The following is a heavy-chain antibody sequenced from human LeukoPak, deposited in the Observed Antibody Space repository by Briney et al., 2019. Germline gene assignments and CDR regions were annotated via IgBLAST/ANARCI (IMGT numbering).Heavy chain of an antibody. D-gene: IGHD5-18*01. Sequence: GGSLRLSCAASGFTFSSYAMSWVRQAPGKGLEWVSDINGSGGSTYYADSVKGRFTISRDNSKNTLYLQMIRLKIEDTAVYYCVTEGYIYGYHSLDTWGRGTMVTVSS. CDR2: INGSGGST. CDR1: GFTFSSYA. V-gene: IGHV3-23*01. J-gene: IGHJ3*02. CDR3: VTEGYIYGYHSLDT.